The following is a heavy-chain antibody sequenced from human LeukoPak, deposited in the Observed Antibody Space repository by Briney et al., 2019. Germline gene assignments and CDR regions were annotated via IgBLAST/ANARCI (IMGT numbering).Heavy chain of an antibody. V-gene: IGHV1-2*04. D-gene: IGHD6-13*01. CDR2: INPNSGGT. Sequence: ASVKVSCKASGYTFTGYYMHWVRQAPGQGLEWMGWINPNSGGTNYAQKFQGWVTMTRDTSISTAYMELSSLRSEDTAVYYCARGKRYSSSWSPNYYYYYMDVWGKGTTVTVSS. CDR3: ARGKRYSSSWSPNYYYYYMDV. CDR1: GYTFTGYY. J-gene: IGHJ6*03.